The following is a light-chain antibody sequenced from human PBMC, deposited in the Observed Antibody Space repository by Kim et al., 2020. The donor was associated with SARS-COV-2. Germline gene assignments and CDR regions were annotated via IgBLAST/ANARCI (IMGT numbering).Light chain of an antibody. Sequence: QSVLTQPPSMSAAPGQKVTISCSGRGSNIGNNYVSWYQQLPGAAPKLLIFDNNQRPSGISDRFSGSKSGTSATLGITGLQTGDEADYYCGTWDSSLSAAVFGGGTQLTVL. J-gene: IGLJ7*01. V-gene: IGLV1-51*01. CDR2: DNN. CDR3: GTWDSSLSAAV. CDR1: GSNIGNNY.